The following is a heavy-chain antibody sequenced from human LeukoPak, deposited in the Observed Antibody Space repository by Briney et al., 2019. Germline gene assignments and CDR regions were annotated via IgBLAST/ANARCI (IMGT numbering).Heavy chain of an antibody. CDR2: IISDGSST. J-gene: IGHJ4*02. V-gene: IGHV3-74*01. CDR1: GFTFSSYW. D-gene: IGHD3-22*01. Sequence: PGGSLRLSCAASGFTFSSYWMHWVRQAPGKGLVWVSRIISDGSSTSYADSVKGRFTISRDNAKNTLYLQMNSLRAEDTAVYYCASGSSGYYYGALDYWGQGTLVTVSS. CDR3: ASGSSGYYYGALDY.